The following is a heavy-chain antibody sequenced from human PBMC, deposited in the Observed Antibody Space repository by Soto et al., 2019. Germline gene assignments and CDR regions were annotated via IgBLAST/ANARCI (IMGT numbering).Heavy chain of an antibody. D-gene: IGHD2-8*02. CDR2: INHSGST. V-gene: IGHV4-34*01. CDR1: GGSFSGYY. Sequence: QVQLQQWGAGLLKPSETLSLTYAVYGGSFSGYYWTWIRQPPGTGLEWIGEINHSGSTTYNPSIKRRVTISVDTSKNQFSLKLTSVTAADTAVYYCARDKITGLFDYWGQGTLVTVSS. J-gene: IGHJ4*02. CDR3: ARDKITGLFDY.